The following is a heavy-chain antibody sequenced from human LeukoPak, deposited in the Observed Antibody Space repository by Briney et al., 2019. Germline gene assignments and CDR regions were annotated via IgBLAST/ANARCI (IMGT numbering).Heavy chain of an antibody. CDR3: AGMRRPHPYYYYGMDV. D-gene: IGHD2-8*01. Sequence: SVKVSCKASGGTFSSYAISWVRQAPGQGLEWMGGIIPIFGTANYAQKFQGRVTITADESTSTAHMELSSLRSEDTAVYYCAGMRRPHPYYYYGMDVWGQGTTVTVSS. V-gene: IGHV1-69*13. CDR2: IIPIFGTA. CDR1: GGTFSSYA. J-gene: IGHJ6*02.